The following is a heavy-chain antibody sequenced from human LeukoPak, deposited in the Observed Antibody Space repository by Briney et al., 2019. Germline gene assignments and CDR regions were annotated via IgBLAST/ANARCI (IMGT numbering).Heavy chain of an antibody. J-gene: IGHJ4*02. Sequence: GGSLRLSCAASGFTFDDYGMSWVRQAPGKGLEWVSGINWNGGSTGYADSVKGRFTISRDNAKNSLYLQMNSLRAEDTALYYCARDDHSSGYYSVVDYWGQGTLVTVSS. V-gene: IGHV3-20*04. CDR1: GFTFDDYG. D-gene: IGHD3-22*01. CDR2: INWNGGST. CDR3: ARDDHSSGYYSVVDY.